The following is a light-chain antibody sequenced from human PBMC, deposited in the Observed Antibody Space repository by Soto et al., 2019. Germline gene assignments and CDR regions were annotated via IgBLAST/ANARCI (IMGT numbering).Light chain of an antibody. Sequence: DIHMTHSPLSLSASVEDRVTITCRASESITSYLNWYQQKPGKAPKLLIYAASSLHTGVPSRFSGSGFGTDFTLTISSLQPEDFATYFCQELESYPSTFGGGTKVDIK. CDR1: ESITSY. CDR2: AAS. V-gene: IGKV1-39*01. J-gene: IGKJ4*01. CDR3: QELESYPST.